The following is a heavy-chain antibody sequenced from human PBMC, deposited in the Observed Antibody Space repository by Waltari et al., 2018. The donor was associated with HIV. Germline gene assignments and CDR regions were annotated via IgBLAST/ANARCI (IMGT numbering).Heavy chain of an antibody. CDR2: IYYSVST. CDR1: GGSISSSSYY. V-gene: IGHV4-39*07. Sequence: QLQLQESGPGLVKPSETLSLTCTVSGGSISSSSYYWGWIRQPPGKGLEWIGSIYYSVSTYYTPSLKSRVTIAVDTSKNQFSLKLSSVTAADTAVYYCARVADPSSGWYYYYYYGMDVWGQGTTVTVSS. J-gene: IGHJ6*02. D-gene: IGHD6-19*01. CDR3: ARVADPSSGWYYYYYYGMDV.